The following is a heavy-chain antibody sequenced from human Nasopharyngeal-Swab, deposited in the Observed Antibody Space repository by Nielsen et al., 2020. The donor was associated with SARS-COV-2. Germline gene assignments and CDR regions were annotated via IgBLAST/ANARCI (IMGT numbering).Heavy chain of an antibody. J-gene: IGHJ4*02. CDR2: INAGNGNT. CDR3: ARGSLDH. Sequence: WVRQAPGQRLEWMGWINAGNGNTKYSQKFQGRVTITRDTSASTAYMELSSLRSEDTAVYYCARGSLDHWGQGTLVTVSS. V-gene: IGHV1-3*01.